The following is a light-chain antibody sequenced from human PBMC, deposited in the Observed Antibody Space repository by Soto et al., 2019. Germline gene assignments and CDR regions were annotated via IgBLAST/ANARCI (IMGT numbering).Light chain of an antibody. CDR3: QQFDSSRIYS. Sequence: EILLTQSPGTLSLSPGETATLSCRASQSVTSTYLAWYQQRPGQSPRLIIYGGSTRATGFTDRFSGGGSGTDFTLTLSRLEPEDSAVYYCHCQQFDSSRIYSFGQGTKLEI. V-gene: IGKV3-20*01. J-gene: IGKJ2*03. CDR1: QSVTSTY. CDR2: GGS.